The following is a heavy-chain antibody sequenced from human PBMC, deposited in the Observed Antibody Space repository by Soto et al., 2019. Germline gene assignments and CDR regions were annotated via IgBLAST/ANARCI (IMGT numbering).Heavy chain of an antibody. V-gene: IGHV3-30*18. D-gene: IGHD4-17*01. CDR3: ANFPTVTPYDAFDI. CDR1: GFTFSSYG. J-gene: IGHJ3*02. Sequence: GGSLRLSCAASGFTFSSYGMHWVRQAPGKGLEWVAVISYDGSNKYYADSVKGRFTISRDNSKNTLYLQMNSLRAEDTAVYYCANFPTVTPYDAFDIWGQGTMVTVSS. CDR2: ISYDGSNK.